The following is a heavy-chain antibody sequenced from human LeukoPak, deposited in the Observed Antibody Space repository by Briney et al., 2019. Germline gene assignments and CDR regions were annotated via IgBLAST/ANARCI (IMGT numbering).Heavy chain of an antibody. CDR3: ARVDTAVVYYYYGLDV. Sequence: SETLSLTCTVSGDSVSNDNYYWSWVRQPPGKGLEWIGYGYYSGRTNYNPSLKSRVTISVDTSKNEFSLKVSSVTAADTAVYYCARVDTAVVYYYYGLDVWGQGTTVTVSS. D-gene: IGHD5-18*01. CDR1: GDSVSNDNYY. CDR2: GYYSGRT. V-gene: IGHV4-61*01. J-gene: IGHJ6*02.